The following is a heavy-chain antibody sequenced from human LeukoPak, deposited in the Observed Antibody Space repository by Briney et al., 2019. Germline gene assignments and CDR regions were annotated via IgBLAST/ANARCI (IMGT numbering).Heavy chain of an antibody. V-gene: IGHV1-8*01. CDR1: GYTFTSYD. CDR2: MNPNSGNT. J-gene: IGHJ5*02. D-gene: IGHD3-22*01. CDR3: ARGNYYDSSGYNWFDP. Sequence: ASVKVSCKASGYTFTSYDINWVRQATGQGLEWMGWMNPNSGNTGYAQKFQGRVTMTRNTSISTAYMELSSLRSEDTAVYYCARGNYYDSSGYNWFDPWGQGTLVTVSP.